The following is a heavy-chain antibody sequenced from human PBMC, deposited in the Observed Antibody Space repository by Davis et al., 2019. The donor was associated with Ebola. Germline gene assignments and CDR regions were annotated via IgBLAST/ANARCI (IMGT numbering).Heavy chain of an antibody. J-gene: IGHJ6*02. D-gene: IGHD4-11*01. Sequence: GESLKISCAASGFTFSSYWMHWVRQAPGKGLEWVANIKQDGSEKYYVDSVKGRFTISRDNAKNSLYLQMNSLRAEDTAVYYCARDTFTVTTSPFFSYYGMDVWGQGTTVTVSS. CDR3: ARDTFTVTTSPFFSYYGMDV. CDR2: IKQDGSEK. V-gene: IGHV3-7*01. CDR1: GFTFSSYW.